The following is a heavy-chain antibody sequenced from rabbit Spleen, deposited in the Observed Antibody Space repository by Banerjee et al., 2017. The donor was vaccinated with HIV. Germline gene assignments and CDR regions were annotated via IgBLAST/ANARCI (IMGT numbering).Heavy chain of an antibody. J-gene: IGHJ6*01. Sequence: QSLEESGGDLVQPEGSLTLTCTASGVSFNSNYYMCWVRQAPGKGLEWIACIDTGSSGFTYFATWAKGRFTISKTSSTTVTLQMTSLTAADTATYFCARDTSSSFSSYGMDLWGPGTLVTVS. D-gene: IGHD1-1*01. CDR1: GVSFNSNYY. CDR3: ARDTSSSFSSYGMDL. V-gene: IGHV1S40*01. CDR2: IDTGSSGFT.